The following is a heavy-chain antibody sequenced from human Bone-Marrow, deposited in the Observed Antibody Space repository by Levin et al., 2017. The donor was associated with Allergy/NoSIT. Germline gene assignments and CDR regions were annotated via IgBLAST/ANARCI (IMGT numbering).Heavy chain of an antibody. CDR2: IDGSGAIT. D-gene: IGHD2-2*01. J-gene: IGHJ3*02. V-gene: IGHV3-23*01. CDR3: AKRGPAAPSRAVDM. Sequence: PGGSLRLSCAASGFTFSSYVMNWVRQAPGKGLDWVAAIDGSGAITVYADSVKGRFTISRDNSKDTLFLQMNSLRAEDTAAYYGAKRGPAAPSRAVDMWGQGTMVTVSS. CDR1: GFTFSSYV.